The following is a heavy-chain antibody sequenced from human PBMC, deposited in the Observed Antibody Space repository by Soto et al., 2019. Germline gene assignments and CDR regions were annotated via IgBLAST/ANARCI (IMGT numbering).Heavy chain of an antibody. J-gene: IGHJ4*02. CDR2: MTPNSGNT. V-gene: IGHV1-8*01. D-gene: IGHD1-7*01. Sequence: QVQLVQSGAEVKKPGASVKVSCKASGYTFPRYDINWVRQATGQGLEWMGWMTPNSGNTGYAQKFQGRVSMTRNTSITTAYRERSSLRSEDTAVYYCARGGLPGTGFDYWGQGTLVTVSS. CDR3: ARGGLPGTGFDY. CDR1: GYTFPRYD.